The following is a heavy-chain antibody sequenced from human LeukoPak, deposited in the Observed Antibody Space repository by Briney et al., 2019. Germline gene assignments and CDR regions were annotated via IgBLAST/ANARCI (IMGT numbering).Heavy chain of an antibody. V-gene: IGHV4-4*07. CDR3: AREEYFQDSNGYSYYFHS. D-gene: IGHD3-22*01. Sequence: PSETLSLTCTVSGGSIGWDYWSWIRQSAGKGLEWIGRIYKSGSTNYNPSFRSRVTMSVDTSKNQFSLSVTSVTAADTAAYYCAREEYFQDSNGYSYYFHSWGQGSLVTVSS. CDR1: GGSIGWDY. CDR2: IYKSGST. J-gene: IGHJ4*02.